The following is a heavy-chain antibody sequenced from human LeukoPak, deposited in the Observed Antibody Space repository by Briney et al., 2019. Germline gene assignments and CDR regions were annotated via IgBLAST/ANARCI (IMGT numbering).Heavy chain of an antibody. CDR2: INHSGST. CDR1: GGSFSGYY. V-gene: IGHV4-34*01. J-gene: IGHJ4*02. CDR3: ARGHNHFWSGYYDY. D-gene: IGHD3-3*02. Sequence: PSETLSLTCAVYGGSFSGYYWSWIRQPPGKGLEWIGEINHSGSTNYNPSLRSRVTISVDTSKNQFSLKLSSVTAADTAVYYCARGHNHFWSGYYDYWGQGTLVTVSS.